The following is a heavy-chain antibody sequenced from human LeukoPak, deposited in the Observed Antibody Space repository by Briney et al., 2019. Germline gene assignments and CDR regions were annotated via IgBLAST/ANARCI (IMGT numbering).Heavy chain of an antibody. V-gene: IGHV4-30-4*08. CDR2: IYYSGST. CDR1: GGSISSYY. D-gene: IGHD6-6*01. Sequence: SETLSLTCTVSGGSISSYYWSWIRQHPGKGLEWIGYIYYSGSTYYNPSLKSRVTISVDTSKNQSSLKLSSVTAADTAVYYCARWGIAARPAIYYFDYWGQGTLVTVSS. J-gene: IGHJ4*02. CDR3: ARWGIAARPAIYYFDY.